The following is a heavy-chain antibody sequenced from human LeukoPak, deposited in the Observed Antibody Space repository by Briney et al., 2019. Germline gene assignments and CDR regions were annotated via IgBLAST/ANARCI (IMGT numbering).Heavy chain of an antibody. CDR1: GFTFRNYG. D-gene: IGHD2-8*01. CDR2: VTGNGDTT. Sequence: GGSLRLSCAASGFTFRNYGMTWDRQAPGKGLEWVSVVTGNGDTTYYADSLKGRFTISRDNSRNTLYLQMNSLRAEDTAVYHCARNAADCTTSACYDSWGQGTLVTVSS. CDR3: ARNAADCTTSACYDS. V-gene: IGHV3-23*01. J-gene: IGHJ4*02.